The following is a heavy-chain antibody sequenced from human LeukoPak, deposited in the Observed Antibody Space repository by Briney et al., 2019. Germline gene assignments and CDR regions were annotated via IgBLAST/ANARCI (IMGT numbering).Heavy chain of an antibody. D-gene: IGHD2-21*01. CDR2: ISYDGSNK. J-gene: IGHJ3*02. Sequence: GGSLRLSCAASGFTFSSYGMHWVRQAPGKGLEWVAVISYDGSNKYYADSVKGRFTISRDNSKNTLYLQMNSLRTEDTAVYFCAREGSRLVIHAFDIWGQGTMVTVSS. CDR1: GFTFSSYG. CDR3: AREGSRLVIHAFDI. V-gene: IGHV3-30*03.